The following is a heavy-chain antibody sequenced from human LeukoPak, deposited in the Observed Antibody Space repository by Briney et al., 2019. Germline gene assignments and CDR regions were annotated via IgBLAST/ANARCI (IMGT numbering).Heavy chain of an antibody. D-gene: IGHD3-22*01. CDR1: GFTFSSYA. J-gene: IGHJ4*02. CDR3: AKDRGIIVVIATAFDY. CDR2: ISNDGGST. Sequence: GGSLRLSCAASGFTFSSYAMSWVRQAPGKGLEWVSAISNDGGSTYYADSVRGRFSISRDNSKNTLYLQMNSLRAEDTAVYYCAKDRGIIVVIATAFDYRGQGTLATVSS. V-gene: IGHV3-23*01.